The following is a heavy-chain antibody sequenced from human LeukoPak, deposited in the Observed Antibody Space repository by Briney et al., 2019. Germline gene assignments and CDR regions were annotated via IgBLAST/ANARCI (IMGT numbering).Heavy chain of an antibody. CDR1: GGSISSSLYH. CDR3: ARQEIGLRSFDP. J-gene: IGHJ5*02. CDR2: IYYTGST. Sequence: SETLSLTCTVSGGSISSSLYHWGWIRQPPGKNLEWLGSIYYTGSTHYNPSLKSRVTISVDMSKNQFSLNLSSVTAADTAVYYCARQEIGLRSFDPWGQGTLVTVSS. V-gene: IGHV4-39*01. D-gene: IGHD3/OR15-3a*01.